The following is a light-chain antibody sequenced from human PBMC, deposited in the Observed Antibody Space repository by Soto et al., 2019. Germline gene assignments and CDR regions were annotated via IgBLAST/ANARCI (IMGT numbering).Light chain of an antibody. V-gene: IGKV4-1*01. CDR1: QSVLYSSNNKKY. CDR2: WAS. Sequence: DIVMTQSPDSLAVSLGERATINCKSSQSVLYSSNNKKYLAWYQQKPGQPPKLLIYWASTRESGVPDRFSGSGSGTDFTLTISILQAEDVAVYYCQQYYATPPYTFGQGTKVEIK. CDR3: QQYYATPPYT. J-gene: IGKJ2*01.